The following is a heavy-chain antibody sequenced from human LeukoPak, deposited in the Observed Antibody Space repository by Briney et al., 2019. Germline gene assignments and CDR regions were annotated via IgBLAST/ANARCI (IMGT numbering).Heavy chain of an antibody. Sequence: GASVKVSCKASGYTFTSYYMHWVRQAPGQGLEWVGWISAKNGNTNYAQDFQGRVTLTRDTSTSAVSMELRRLRSDDTAVYYCARARPQNYDSSRYYSAAFDIWGQGTMVTVSS. CDR3: ARARPQNYDSSRYYSAAFDI. CDR2: ISAKNGNT. J-gene: IGHJ3*02. CDR1: GYTFTSYY. V-gene: IGHV1-18*04. D-gene: IGHD3-22*01.